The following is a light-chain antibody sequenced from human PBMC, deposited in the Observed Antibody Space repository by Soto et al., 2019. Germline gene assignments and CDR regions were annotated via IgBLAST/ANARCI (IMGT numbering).Light chain of an antibody. V-gene: IGLV2-14*01. CDR2: EVS. CDR1: SSDVGGYNY. CDR3: SSYTSSSTLV. Sequence: QSVLTHPASVSGSPGQSITISCTGTSSDVGGYNYVSWYQQHPGKAPKLMIYEVSNRPSGVSNRFSGSKSGNTASLTISGLQAQEEADYYCSSYTSSSTLVFGTGTKVTVL. J-gene: IGLJ1*01.